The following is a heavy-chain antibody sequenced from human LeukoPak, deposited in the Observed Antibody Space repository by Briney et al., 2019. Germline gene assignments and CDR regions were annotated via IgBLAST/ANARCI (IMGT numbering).Heavy chain of an antibody. D-gene: IGHD3-22*01. Sequence: ASVKVSCKASGYTFTSYGISWVRQAPGQGLEWMGWISAYNSNTNYAQKLQGRVTMTTDTSTSTAYMELRSLRSDDTAVYYCARGGFHYYDSSGYGGDYWGQGTLVTVSS. V-gene: IGHV1-18*01. CDR1: GYTFTSYG. J-gene: IGHJ4*02. CDR2: ISAYNSNT. CDR3: ARGGFHYYDSSGYGGDY.